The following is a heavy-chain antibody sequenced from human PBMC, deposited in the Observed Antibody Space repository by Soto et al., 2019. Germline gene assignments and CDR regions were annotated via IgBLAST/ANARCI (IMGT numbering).Heavy chain of an antibody. D-gene: IGHD1-26*01. CDR2: IIPIVGLT. CDR3: ARPAGGHEAGGNYMDV. CDR1: GGSLSSYP. V-gene: IGHV1-69*02. Sequence: QVQLLQSGSEVKKPGSSVKVSCRASGGSLSSYPVTWVRQAPGQGLEWMGRIIPIVGLTNYAQKFQGRVTITADKSTSTAYTVLMSLRSDDTAVYYCARPAGGHEAGGNYMDVGGKGTTVIVSS. J-gene: IGHJ6*03.